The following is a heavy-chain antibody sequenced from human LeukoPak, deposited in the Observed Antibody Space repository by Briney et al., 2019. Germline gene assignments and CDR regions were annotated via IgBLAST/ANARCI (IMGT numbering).Heavy chain of an antibody. V-gene: IGHV4-59*01. D-gene: IGHD1-26*01. CDR2: IYYYGST. Sequence: SETLSLTCTVSGGSISSYYWTWIRQSPGKGLEWIGDIYYYGSTNYNPSLKSRVSMSVDTSKNQFSLNLRSVIAADTAVYYCASGNNWFDPWGQGTLVTVSS. CDR1: GGSISSYY. CDR3: ASGNNWFDP. J-gene: IGHJ5*02.